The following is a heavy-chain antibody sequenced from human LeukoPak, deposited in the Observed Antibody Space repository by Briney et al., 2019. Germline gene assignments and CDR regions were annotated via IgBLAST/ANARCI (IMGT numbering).Heavy chain of an antibody. CDR2: MNPNSGNT. CDR1: GYTFTSYD. V-gene: IGHV1-8*01. CDR3: ARGPYYYYMDA. J-gene: IGHJ6*03. Sequence: APVKVSCKASGYTFTSYDINWVRQATGQGLEWMGWMNPNSGNTGYAQKFQGRVTMTMNTSIRTAYMELSSLRSEDTAVYYCARGPYYYYMDAWGKGTTVTVSS.